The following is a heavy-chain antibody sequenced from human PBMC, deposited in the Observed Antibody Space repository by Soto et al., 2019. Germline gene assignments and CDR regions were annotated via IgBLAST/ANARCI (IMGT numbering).Heavy chain of an antibody. CDR3: ARAGYGHYYYYGMDV. Sequence: PGGSLRLSCAASGFTFSSYEMNWVRQAPGKGLEWVSYISSSGSTIYYADSVKGRFTISRDNAKNSLYLQMNSLRAEDTAVYYCARAGYGHYYYYGMDVWGQGTTVTVSS. CDR2: ISSSGSTI. CDR1: GFTFSSYE. D-gene: IGHD5-18*01. J-gene: IGHJ6*02. V-gene: IGHV3-48*03.